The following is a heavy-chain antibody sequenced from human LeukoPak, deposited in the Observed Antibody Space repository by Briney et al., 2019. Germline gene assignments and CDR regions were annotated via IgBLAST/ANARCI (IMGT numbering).Heavy chain of an antibody. CDR1: GFTFSSYG. Sequence: PGGSLGLSCAASGFTFSSYGMHWVRQAPGKGLEWVAFIRYDGSNKYYADSVKGRFTISRDNSKNTLYLQMNSLRAEDTAVYYCAKDFLWGSGSYYDYYYYYMDVWGKGTTVTISS. CDR3: AKDFLWGSGSYYDYYYYYMDV. D-gene: IGHD3-10*01. CDR2: IRYDGSNK. J-gene: IGHJ6*03. V-gene: IGHV3-30*02.